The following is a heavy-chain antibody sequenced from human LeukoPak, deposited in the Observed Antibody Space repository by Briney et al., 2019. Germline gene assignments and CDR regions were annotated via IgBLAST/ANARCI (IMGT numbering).Heavy chain of an antibody. J-gene: IGHJ5*01. D-gene: IGHD2-2*01. Sequence: SETLSLTCTVSGASITSYHWSWIRQPAGKELEWIGRMFYSGNTDYNPSLKSRLTMSIDTSKNQFSLKLSSVTAADTAVYFCARDQEHCGGTSCYPYWYDSWGQGTLVTVSS. CDR3: ARDQEHCGGTSCYPYWYDS. V-gene: IGHV4-4*07. CDR1: GASITSYH. CDR2: MFYSGNT.